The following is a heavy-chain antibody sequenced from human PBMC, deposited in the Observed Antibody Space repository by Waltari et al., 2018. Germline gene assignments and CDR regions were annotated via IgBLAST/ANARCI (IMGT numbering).Heavy chain of an antibody. Sequence: QVQLVQSGAEVKKPGASVKVSCKASGYTFTDNYMHWVRQAPGQGLEWMGWINPNNGGTNYAQKIQGRVTMTRDTSISTAFMDLSRLKSDDTAVYFCARGDPSVYYTSHMDVWGKGTTVTVSS. CDR2: INPNNGGT. CDR3: ARGDPSVYYTSHMDV. CDR1: GYTFTDNY. V-gene: IGHV1-2*02. J-gene: IGHJ6*03. D-gene: IGHD3-3*01.